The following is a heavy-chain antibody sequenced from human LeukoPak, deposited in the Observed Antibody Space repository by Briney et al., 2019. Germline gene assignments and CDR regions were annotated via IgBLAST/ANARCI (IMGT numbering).Heavy chain of an antibody. D-gene: IGHD3-10*01. V-gene: IGHV4-39*01. Sequence: SETLSLTCTVSGGSISTSSYYWGWIRQPPGKGLQWIGSIYNGSPHYNPSLTSRVIITVDTSKNQFSQKQPDVSAPDTAVFCCSRHKMVRRSVYYYYMDVWGKGTTVTISS. CDR3: SRHKMVRRSVYYYYMDV. CDR1: GGSISTSSYY. CDR2: IYNGSP. J-gene: IGHJ6*03.